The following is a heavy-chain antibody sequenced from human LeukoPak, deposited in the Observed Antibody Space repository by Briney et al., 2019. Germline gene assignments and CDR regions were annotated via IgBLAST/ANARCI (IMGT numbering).Heavy chain of an antibody. Sequence: ASVKVSCKASGYTSTSYGISWVRQAPGQGLEWMGWISAYNGNTNYAQKLQGRVTMTTDTPTSTAYMELRSLRSDDTAVYYCARDRGQRGSGWFDYWGQGTLVTVSS. CDR1: GYTSTSYG. V-gene: IGHV1-18*01. CDR2: ISAYNGNT. D-gene: IGHD6-19*01. CDR3: ARDRGQRGSGWFDY. J-gene: IGHJ4*02.